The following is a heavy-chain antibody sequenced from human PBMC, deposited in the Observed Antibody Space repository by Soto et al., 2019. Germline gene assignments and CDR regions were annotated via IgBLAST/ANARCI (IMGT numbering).Heavy chain of an antibody. V-gene: IGHV4-59*01. D-gene: IGHD1-7*01. Sequence: PSETLSLTCTVSGGSISSYYWSWIRQPPGKGLEWIGYIYYSGSTNYNPSLKSRVTISVDTSKNQFSLKLSSVTAADTAVYYCARYNWNYGYYYYYMDVWGKGTTVTVSS. CDR3: ARYNWNYGYYYYYMDV. CDR2: IYYSGST. J-gene: IGHJ6*03. CDR1: GGSISSYY.